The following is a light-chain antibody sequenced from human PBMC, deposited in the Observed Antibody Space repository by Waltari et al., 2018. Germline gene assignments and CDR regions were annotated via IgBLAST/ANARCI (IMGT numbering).Light chain of an antibody. Sequence: QSALTQPASVSGSPGQSITISCTGTSSDVGGYNYVSWYQQPPGKAPKLMIYDVNTRPSGVSNRFSGSKSGNTASLTISGLQAEDEADYYCNSFTSGGTYVFGTGTKVTVL. CDR1: SSDVGGYNY. CDR2: DVN. V-gene: IGLV2-14*03. CDR3: NSFTSGGTYV. J-gene: IGLJ1*01.